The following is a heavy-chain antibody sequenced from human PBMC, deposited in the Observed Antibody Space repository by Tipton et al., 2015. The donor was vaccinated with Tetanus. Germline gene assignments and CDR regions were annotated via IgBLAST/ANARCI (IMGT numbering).Heavy chain of an antibody. J-gene: IGHJ4*02. CDR3: ARHESLVGGSYDY. CDR1: GGSISSGGYY. D-gene: IGHD3-10*01. Sequence: TLSLTCTVSGGSISSGGYYWSWIRQHPGKGLEWIGDIYYSGSTYYNPSLKSRVTISVDTSNTQFSLKLTSVTAADSAVYYCARHESLVGGSYDYWGQGTLVTVSS. V-gene: IGHV4-31*03. CDR2: IYYSGST.